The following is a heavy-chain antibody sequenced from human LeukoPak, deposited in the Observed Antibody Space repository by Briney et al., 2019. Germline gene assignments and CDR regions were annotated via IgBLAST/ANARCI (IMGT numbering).Heavy chain of an antibody. J-gene: IGHJ4*02. CDR3: AKDIGDYGDYPDF. CDR1: GFTFSDYA. V-gene: IGHV3-23*01. Sequence: GGSLRLSCAASGFTFSDYAMTWVRQAPGKGRGGDSNIRSSGGSARSADSVKGRFTISRDNSKNTLYLHMNSLRAGDTAVFFCAKDIGDYGDYPDFWGQGTLVTVSS. D-gene: IGHD4-17*01. CDR2: IRSSGGSA.